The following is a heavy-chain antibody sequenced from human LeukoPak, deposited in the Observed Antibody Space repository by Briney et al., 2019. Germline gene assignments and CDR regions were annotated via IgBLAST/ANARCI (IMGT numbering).Heavy chain of an antibody. J-gene: IGHJ6*03. Sequence: GASVKVSCKASGYTFTSYAMNWVRQAPGQGLEWMGWINTNTGNPTYAQGFTGRFVFSLDTSVSTAYLQISSLKAEDTAVYYCARARVGRVVRGGGIYYMDVWGKGPRSPSP. V-gene: IGHV7-4-1*02. CDR1: GYTFTSYA. CDR3: ARARVGRVVRGGGIYYMDV. D-gene: IGHD3-10*01. CDR2: INTNTGNP.